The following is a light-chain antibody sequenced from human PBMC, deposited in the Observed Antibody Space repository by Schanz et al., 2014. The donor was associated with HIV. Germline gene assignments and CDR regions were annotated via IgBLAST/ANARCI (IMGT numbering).Light chain of an antibody. Sequence: QSALTQPASVSGSPGQSITISCSGTSSDVRGYNLVSWYQQHPGKAPKLMIYEVTKRPSGVSNRFSGSKSGNTASLTISGLQAEDEADYYCSSYAGTNNLWVFGGGTKLTVL. CDR1: SSDVRGYNL. CDR3: SSYAGTNNLWV. V-gene: IGLV2-14*02. J-gene: IGLJ3*02. CDR2: EVT.